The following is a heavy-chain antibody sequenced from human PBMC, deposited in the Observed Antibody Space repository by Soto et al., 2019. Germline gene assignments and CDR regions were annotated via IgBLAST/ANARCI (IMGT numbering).Heavy chain of an antibody. CDR1: GGTFSSYA. CDR2: IIPIFGTA. CDR3: AREYYYDSSGYYPGYXFDY. J-gene: IGHJ4*02. D-gene: IGHD3-22*01. Sequence: ASVKVSCKASGGTFSSYAISWVRQAPGQGLEWMGGIIPIFGTANYAQKFQGRVTITADESTSTAYMELSSLRSEDTAVYYCAREYYYDSSGYYPGYXFDYWGQGTLVTVSS. V-gene: IGHV1-69*13.